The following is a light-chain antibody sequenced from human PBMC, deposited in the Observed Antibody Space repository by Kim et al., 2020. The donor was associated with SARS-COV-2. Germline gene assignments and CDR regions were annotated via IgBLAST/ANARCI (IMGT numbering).Light chain of an antibody. CDR2: QDT. J-gene: IGLJ2*01. CDR3: QAWDSRTVI. V-gene: IGLV3-1*01. Sequence: SYELTQPPSVSVSPGQTASITCSGDDLGNKYTSWYQHKPGQSPVLVIYQDTKRPSGVPDRFSGSNSGNTATLTISGTQAMDEADYYCQAWDSRTVIFGGGTQLTVL. CDR1: DLGNKY.